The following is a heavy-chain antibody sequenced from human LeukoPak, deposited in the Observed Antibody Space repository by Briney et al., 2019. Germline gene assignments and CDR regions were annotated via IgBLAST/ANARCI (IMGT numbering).Heavy chain of an antibody. Sequence: ASVKVSCKASGYTFTGYYMHWVRQATGQGLEWMGWMNPNSGNTGYAQKFQGRVTITRNTSISTAYMELSSLRSEDTAVYYCARGDYVRGYAFDIWGQGTMVTVSS. V-gene: IGHV1-8*03. J-gene: IGHJ3*02. D-gene: IGHD3-10*02. CDR3: ARGDYVRGYAFDI. CDR1: GYTFTGYY. CDR2: MNPNSGNT.